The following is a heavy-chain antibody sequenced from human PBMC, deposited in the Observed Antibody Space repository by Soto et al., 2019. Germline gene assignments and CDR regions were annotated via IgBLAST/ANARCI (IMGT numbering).Heavy chain of an antibody. CDR2: IRSKANSYAT. V-gene: IGHV3-73*01. J-gene: IGHJ6*02. Sequence: GGSLRLSCAASGFTFSGSAMHWVRQASGKGLEWVGRIRSKANSYATAYAASVKGRFTISRDDSKNTAYLQMNSLKTEDTAVYYCTRLKTFALVGGYYGMDVWGQGTTVTVSS. CDR3: TRLKTFALVGGYYGMDV. D-gene: IGHD2-15*01. CDR1: GFTFSGSA.